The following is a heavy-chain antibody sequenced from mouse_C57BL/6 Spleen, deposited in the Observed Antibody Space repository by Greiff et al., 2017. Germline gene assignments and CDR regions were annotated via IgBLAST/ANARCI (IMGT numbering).Heavy chain of an antibody. J-gene: IGHJ2*01. V-gene: IGHV1-19*01. D-gene: IGHD2-3*01. CDR3: ARYDGYFDY. CDR2: INPYNGGT. CDR1: GYTFTDYY. Sequence: EVQLQQSGPVLVKPGASVKMSCKASGYTFTDYYMNWVKQSHGKSLEWIGVINPYNGGTSYNQKFKGKATLTVDKSSSTAYMELNSLTSEDSAVXYCARYDGYFDYWGQGTTLTVSS.